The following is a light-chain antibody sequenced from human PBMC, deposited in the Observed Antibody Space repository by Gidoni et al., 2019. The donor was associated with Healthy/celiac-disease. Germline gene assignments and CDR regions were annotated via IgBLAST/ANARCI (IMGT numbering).Light chain of an antibody. Sequence: QSALTQPASVSGSPGQSITISCTGTSSDVGGYNYVSWYQQHPGKAPKLMIYDVSNRPSGVSNRFSGSKSGNTASLTICGLQAEDEADYYCSSYTSSSTSYVFGTGTKVTV. CDR3: SSYTSSSTSYV. CDR1: SSDVGGYNY. CDR2: DVS. V-gene: IGLV2-14*01. J-gene: IGLJ1*01.